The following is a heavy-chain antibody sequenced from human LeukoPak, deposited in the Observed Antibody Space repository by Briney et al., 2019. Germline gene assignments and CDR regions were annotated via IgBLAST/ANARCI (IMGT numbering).Heavy chain of an antibody. CDR2: IYYSGST. CDR3: ARDFSSSSTVYYYYYMDV. D-gene: IGHD6-6*01. V-gene: IGHV4-39*02. J-gene: IGHJ6*03. CDR1: GGSISNSRDY. Sequence: SETLSLTCTVSGGSISNSRDYWAWIRQPPGKGMEWIANIYYSGSTYYSPSLKSRVTISVDTSKNQFSLKLSSVTAADTAVYYCARDFSSSSTVYYYYYMDVWGKGTTVTVSS.